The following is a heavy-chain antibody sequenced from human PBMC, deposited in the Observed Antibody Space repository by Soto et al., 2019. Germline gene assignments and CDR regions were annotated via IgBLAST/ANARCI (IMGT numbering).Heavy chain of an antibody. D-gene: IGHD5-12*01. CDR1: GFTFSSYG. J-gene: IGHJ4*02. CDR2: ISYDGSNK. Sequence: PGGSLRLSCAASGFTFSSYGMHWVRQAPGKGLEWVAVISYDGSNKYYADSVEGRFTISRDNSKNTLYLQMNSLRAEDTAVYYCATSRWLQLRGYFDYWGQGTLVTVSS. V-gene: IGHV3-30*03. CDR3: ATSRWLQLRGYFDY.